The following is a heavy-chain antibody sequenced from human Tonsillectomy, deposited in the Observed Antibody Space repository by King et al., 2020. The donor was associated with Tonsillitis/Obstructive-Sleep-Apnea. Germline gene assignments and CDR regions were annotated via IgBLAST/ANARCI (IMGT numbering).Heavy chain of an antibody. CDR2: IYYSGST. V-gene: IGHV4-61*01. CDR1: GGSVSSGSYY. CDR3: ARETHSKAFDI. Sequence: QLQESGPGLVKPSETLSLTCTVSGGSVSSGSYYWSWIRQPPGKGLEWIGYIYYSGSTNYNPSLKSRVTISVDTSKNQISLQLSSVPAAATAVYYCARETHSKAFDIWGQGTMVTVSS. J-gene: IGHJ3*02. D-gene: IGHD2-21*01.